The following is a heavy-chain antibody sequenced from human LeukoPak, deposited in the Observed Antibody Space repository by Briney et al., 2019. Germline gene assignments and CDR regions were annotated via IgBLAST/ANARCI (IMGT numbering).Heavy chain of an antibody. Sequence: ASPKVSCKASGYSFTGYYMHCVRQAPGQGVECMGWINPNSGGTNYAQKFQGRVTMTRDTSISTAYMELSRLRSDDTAVYYCARESTMVRGVSRWFDPWGQGTLVTVSS. CDR3: ARESTMVRGVSRWFDP. V-gene: IGHV1-2*02. D-gene: IGHD3-10*01. CDR1: GYSFTGYY. CDR2: INPNSGGT. J-gene: IGHJ5*02.